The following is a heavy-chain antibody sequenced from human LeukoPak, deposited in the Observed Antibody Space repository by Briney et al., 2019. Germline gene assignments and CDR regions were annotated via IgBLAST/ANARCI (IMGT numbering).Heavy chain of an antibody. D-gene: IGHD3-22*01. Sequence: ASVKVSCKASGYTFTSYGISWVRQAPGQGLEWMGWISAYNGNTNYAQKLQGRVTMTTDTSTSTAYMELRSLRSDHTAVYYCARVSYDSSGYGYYYYYMDVWGKGTTVTVSS. CDR2: ISAYNGNT. V-gene: IGHV1-18*01. CDR3: ARVSYDSSGYGYYYYYMDV. J-gene: IGHJ6*03. CDR1: GYTFTSYG.